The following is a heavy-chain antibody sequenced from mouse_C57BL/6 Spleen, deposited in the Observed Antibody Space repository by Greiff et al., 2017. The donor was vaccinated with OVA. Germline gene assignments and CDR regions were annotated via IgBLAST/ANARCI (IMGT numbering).Heavy chain of an antibody. V-gene: IGHV3-3*01. CDR1: GFSIHSACY. CDR3: ARLLRYDWYFDV. J-gene: IGHJ1*03. Sequence: VQLKESGPSLVRPSQTLSLTCTVTGFSIHSACYWIWIRQFPGNKLEYIGYTFYSGITYYNPSLESRTYITRDTSKNQFSLKLSSVTTEDTATYYCARLLRYDWYFDVWGTGTTVTVSS. CDR2: TFYSGIT. D-gene: IGHD1-1*01.